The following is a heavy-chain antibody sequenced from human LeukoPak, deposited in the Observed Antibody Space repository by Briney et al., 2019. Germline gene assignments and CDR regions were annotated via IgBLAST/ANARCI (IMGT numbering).Heavy chain of an antibody. V-gene: IGHV1-46*03. D-gene: IGHD2-2*02. J-gene: IGHJ3*02. CDR1: GYTFTSYY. CDR3: ARDLCSTSCYTNAFDI. Sequence: ASVKVSCKASGYTFTSYYMHWVRQAPGQGLEWMGIINPSGGSTSYAQKFQGRVTMTRDTSTSTVYMELSSLRSEDTAVYYCARDLCSTSCYTNAFDIWDQGTMVTVSS. CDR2: INPSGGST.